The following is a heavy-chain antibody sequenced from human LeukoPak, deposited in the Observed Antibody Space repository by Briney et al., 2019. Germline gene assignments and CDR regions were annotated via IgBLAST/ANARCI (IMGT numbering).Heavy chain of an antibody. Sequence: QPGGSLRLSCAASGFTFSSFDMQWVGQPTGQGLEGGSTIGTASHTYYPGSVQSRFTLSRDSAKNSLYLQMNSLTAGDTAVYYCARGPPRGKYYYMDVWGKGTTVTVSS. CDR1: GFTFSSFD. CDR2: IGTASHT. V-gene: IGHV3-13*01. D-gene: IGHD1-1*01. J-gene: IGHJ6*03. CDR3: ARGPPRGKYYYMDV.